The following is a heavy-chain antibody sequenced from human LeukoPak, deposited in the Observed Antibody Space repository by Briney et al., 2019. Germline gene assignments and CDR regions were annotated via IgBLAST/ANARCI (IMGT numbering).Heavy chain of an antibody. CDR3: AKDTDSSGWYPDY. CDR1: GFTFSTHW. D-gene: IGHD6-19*01. CDR2: IKQDGSEK. V-gene: IGHV3-7*03. J-gene: IGHJ4*02. Sequence: GGSLRLSCAASGFTFSTHWMSWVRQAPGKWLEWVANIKQDGSEKYYVDSVKGRFTISRDNAKNSLYLQMNSLRAEDTALYYCAKDTDSSGWYPDYWGQGTLVTVSS.